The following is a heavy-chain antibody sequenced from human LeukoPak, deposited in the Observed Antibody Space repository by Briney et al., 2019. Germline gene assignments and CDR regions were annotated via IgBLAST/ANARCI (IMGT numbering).Heavy chain of an antibody. J-gene: IGHJ4*02. V-gene: IGHV5-10-1*01. CDR1: GYSFTSYW. CDR2: IDPSGYYT. Sequence: GASLKISCTASGYSFTSYWISWVRQTPGKGLEWMGMIDPSGYYTYYSTSLQGHVTISADKTISTAYLQWSSLKASDTAMYYCASHAAPYYYGSGMFDYWGQGTLVTVSS. CDR3: ASHAAPYYYGSGMFDY. D-gene: IGHD3-10*01.